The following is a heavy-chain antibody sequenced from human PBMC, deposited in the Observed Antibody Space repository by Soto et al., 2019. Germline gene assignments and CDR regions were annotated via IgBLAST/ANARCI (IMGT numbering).Heavy chain of an antibody. CDR3: ARDNGYSYGYNLDH. V-gene: IGHV4-59*01. CDR2: IYYSGST. CDR1: GGSSSSYY. D-gene: IGHD5-18*01. Sequence: SETLSHTCTVSGGSSSSYYWSWIRQPTGKGLEWIGYIYYSGSTNYNPSLKSRVTISVDTSKNQFSLKLTSVTAADTAVYYCARDNGYSYGYNLDHWGQGTLVTVSS. J-gene: IGHJ4*02.